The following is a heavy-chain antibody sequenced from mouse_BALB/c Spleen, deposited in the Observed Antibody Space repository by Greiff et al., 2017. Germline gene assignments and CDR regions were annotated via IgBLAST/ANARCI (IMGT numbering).Heavy chain of an antibody. J-gene: IGHJ3*01. Sequence: EVHLVESGGGLVKPGGSLKLSCAASGFTFSSYAMSWVRQTPEKRLEWVASISSGGSTYYPDSVKGRFTISRDNARNILYLQMSSLRSEDKAMYYCARKGLLLRPWFAYWGQGTLVTVSA. V-gene: IGHV5-6-5*01. CDR1: GFTFSSYA. D-gene: IGHD1-1*01. CDR3: ARKGLLLRPWFAY. CDR2: ISSGGST.